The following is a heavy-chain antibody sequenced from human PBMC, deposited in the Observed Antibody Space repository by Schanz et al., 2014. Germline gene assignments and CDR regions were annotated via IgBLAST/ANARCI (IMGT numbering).Heavy chain of an antibody. J-gene: IGHJ4*02. CDR1: GFTFGDYA. Sequence: EVQLLESGGGLVQPGGSLRLSCAASGFTFGDYAMTWVRQAPGKGLEWVSAISGSGGSTYYADSVKGRFTISRDNSKNLLYLQMSSLRAEDTAVYYCAKSQGSSFDAWGQGTLVTVSS. D-gene: IGHD6-13*01. CDR3: AKSQGSSFDA. V-gene: IGHV3-23*01. CDR2: ISGSGGST.